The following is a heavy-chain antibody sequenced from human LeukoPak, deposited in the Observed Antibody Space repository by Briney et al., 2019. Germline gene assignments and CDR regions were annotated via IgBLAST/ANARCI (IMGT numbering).Heavy chain of an antibody. D-gene: IGHD3-22*01. CDR1: GFTFSSYG. V-gene: IGHV3-30*18. Sequence: GGSLRFSCAASGFTFSSYGMHWVRQAPGKGLEWVAVISYDGSNKYYADSVKGRSTISRDNSKSTLYLQMNSLRAEDTAVYYCAKDTIIYDSSGYYLSHWGQGTLVTVSS. CDR3: AKDTIIYDSSGYYLSH. J-gene: IGHJ1*01. CDR2: ISYDGSNK.